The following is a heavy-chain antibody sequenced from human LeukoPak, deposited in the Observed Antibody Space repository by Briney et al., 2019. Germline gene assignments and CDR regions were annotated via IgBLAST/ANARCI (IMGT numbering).Heavy chain of an antibody. V-gene: IGHV4-30-2*01. CDR2: IYHSGST. CDR3: AREGRSGGCGSWFDP. D-gene: IGHD2-15*01. J-gene: IGHJ5*02. Sequence: SETLSLTCAVSGGPISSGGYSWSWIRQPPGKGLEGIGYIYHSGSTYYNPSLKSRVTISVDRSKNQFSLKLSSVTAADTAVYYCAREGRSGGCGSWFDPWGQGTLVTVSS. CDR1: GGPISSGGYS.